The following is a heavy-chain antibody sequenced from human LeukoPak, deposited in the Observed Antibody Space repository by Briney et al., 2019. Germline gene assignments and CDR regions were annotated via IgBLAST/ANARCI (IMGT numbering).Heavy chain of an antibody. CDR3: ARVTTAGIYYFDY. J-gene: IGHJ4*02. Sequence: PSETLSLTCAVYGGSFSGYYWSWIRQPPGKGLEWIGEINHSGSTNYNPSLKSRVTISVDTSKNQFSLKLSSVTAADTAVYYCARVTTAGIYYFDYWGQGPLVTVSS. CDR1: GGSFSGYY. V-gene: IGHV4-34*01. D-gene: IGHD6-13*01. CDR2: INHSGST.